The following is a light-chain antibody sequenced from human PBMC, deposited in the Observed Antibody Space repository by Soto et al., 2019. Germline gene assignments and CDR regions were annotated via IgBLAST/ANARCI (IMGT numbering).Light chain of an antibody. J-gene: IGKJ5*01. CDR3: QQADSFPFT. V-gene: IGKV1D-12*01. CDR1: QGISSW. CDR2: AAS. Sequence: DIQMTQSPSSVSASVGDRVTITCRASQGISSWLAWYQQKPGRAPQLLISAASNLQDGVPSRFSGSGSGTDFTLTITSLQPEDFATYFCQQADSFPFTFGQGTRLEIK.